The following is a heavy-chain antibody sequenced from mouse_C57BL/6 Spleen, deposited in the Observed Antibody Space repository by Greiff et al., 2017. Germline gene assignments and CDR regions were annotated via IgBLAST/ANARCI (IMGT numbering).Heavy chain of an antibody. CDR2: ISSGSSTI. CDR1: GFTFSDYG. D-gene: IGHD1-1*01. V-gene: IGHV5-17*01. Sequence: EVMLVESGGGLVKPGGSLKLSCAASGFTFSDYGMHWVRQAPENGLEWVAYISSGSSTIYYEDTVKGRVTISSDHAKNTLFLQLTSLRSEDTAMYYCARGVLRSPYWYFDVWGTGTTVTVSS. CDR3: ARGVLRSPYWYFDV. J-gene: IGHJ1*03.